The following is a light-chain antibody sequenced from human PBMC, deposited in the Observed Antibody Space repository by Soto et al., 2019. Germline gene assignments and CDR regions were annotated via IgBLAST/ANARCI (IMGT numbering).Light chain of an antibody. Sequence: DIVMTQSPDSLAVSLGERATINCKSSQSVLYSPNNKNYLAWYQQKPGQPPKLLIYWASTRESGVPDRFSGSGSATDFTITISSLQAEDVAFYYCQQYHSAPQSFGQGTKVEIK. J-gene: IGKJ1*01. CDR1: QSVLYSPNNKNY. V-gene: IGKV4-1*01. CDR3: QQYHSAPQS. CDR2: WAS.